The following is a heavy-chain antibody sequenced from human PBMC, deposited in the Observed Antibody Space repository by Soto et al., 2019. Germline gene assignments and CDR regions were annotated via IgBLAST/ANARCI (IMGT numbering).Heavy chain of an antibody. CDR3: ARDRGYDFWSGYFAAYYYSCGMDV. CDR2: MNPNSGNT. CDR1: GYTFTSYD. J-gene: IGHJ6*02. D-gene: IGHD3-3*01. Sequence: QVQLVQSGAEVKKPGASVKVSCKASGYTFTSYDINWVRQATGQGLEWMGWMNPNSGNTGYAQKFQGRVPMTRNTSISTAYMELSSLRSEDTAVYYCARDRGYDFWSGYFAAYYYSCGMDVWGQGTTVTVSS. V-gene: IGHV1-8*01.